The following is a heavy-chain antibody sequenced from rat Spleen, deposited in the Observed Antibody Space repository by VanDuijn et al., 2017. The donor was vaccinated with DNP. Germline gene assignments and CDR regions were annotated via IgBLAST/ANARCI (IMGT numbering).Heavy chain of an antibody. CDR2: ISYDGSRV. Sequence: EVQLVESGGGLVQPGRSLKLSCAGSGFTFSDYNMAWVRQAPKQGLEWVATISYDGSRVDSRDSVKGRFTISRDNAKSTLYLQMDSLRSEDTATYYCARPDYWGQGVMVTVSS. V-gene: IGHV5-7*01. J-gene: IGHJ2*01. CDR1: GFTFSDYN. CDR3: ARPDY.